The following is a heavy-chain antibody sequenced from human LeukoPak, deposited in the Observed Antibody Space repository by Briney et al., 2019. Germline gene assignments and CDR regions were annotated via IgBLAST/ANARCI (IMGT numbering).Heavy chain of an antibody. J-gene: IGHJ4*02. CDR3: ARQKDDTAMVSCYFDY. CDR1: GFTFSSYA. D-gene: IGHD5-18*01. Sequence: GGSLRLSCAASGFTFSSYAMHWVRQAPGKGLEWVAVISYDGSNKYYADSVKGRFTISRDNSKNTLYLQMNSLRAEDTAVYYCARQKDDTAMVSCYFDYWGQGTLVTVS. V-gene: IGHV3-30-3*01. CDR2: ISYDGSNK.